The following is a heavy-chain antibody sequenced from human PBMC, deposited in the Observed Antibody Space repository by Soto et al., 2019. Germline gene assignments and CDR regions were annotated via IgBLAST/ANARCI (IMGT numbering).Heavy chain of an antibody. V-gene: IGHV1-18*01. CDR1: GYTFSNYG. CDR3: SRFIMVGGWFDPNYYHGMDV. Sequence: QVQLVQSGAEGKKPGASVTVSCKTSGYTFSNYGINWVRQAPGQGLEWMGWISGYNGNTNYAQTVQRRVTMTTDTSTGTVYMELRSLKSDDTAIYYCSRFIMVGGWFDPNYYHGMDVWGQGTTVTVSS. J-gene: IGHJ6*02. D-gene: IGHD6-19*01. CDR2: ISGYNGNT.